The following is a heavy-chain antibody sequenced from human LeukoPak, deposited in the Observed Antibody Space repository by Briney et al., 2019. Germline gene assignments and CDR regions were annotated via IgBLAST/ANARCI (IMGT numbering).Heavy chain of an antibody. CDR1: GGSISSYY. CDR2: IYYSGST. V-gene: IGHV4-59*01. Sequence: SETLSLTCTVSGGSISSYYWSWIRQPPGQGLEWIGYIYYSGSTNYNPSLKSRVTISVDTSKNQFSLKLSSVTAADTAVYYCARDQYSSGWYTSYGMDVWGQGTTVTVSS. CDR3: ARDQYSSGWYTSYGMDV. D-gene: IGHD6-19*01. J-gene: IGHJ6*02.